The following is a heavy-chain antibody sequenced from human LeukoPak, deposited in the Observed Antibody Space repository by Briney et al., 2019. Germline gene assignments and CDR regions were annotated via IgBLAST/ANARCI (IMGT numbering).Heavy chain of an antibody. CDR1: GFTLSSYA. CDR3: ARHPLGYWYFDL. D-gene: IGHD3-3*02. V-gene: IGHV3-23*01. J-gene: IGHJ2*01. Sequence: GGSLRLSCDASGFTLSSYAVSWVRPAPGKGLEWVSAITGSGGNTYYAASVKGQFTISRDNSKNALYVQMNSLRAEDTAVYYCARHPLGYWYFDLWGRGTPVSVSS. CDR2: ITGSGGNT.